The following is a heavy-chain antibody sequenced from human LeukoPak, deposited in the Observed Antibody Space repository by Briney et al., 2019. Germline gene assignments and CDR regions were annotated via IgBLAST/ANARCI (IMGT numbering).Heavy chain of an antibody. CDR2: INPNSGGT. J-gene: IGHJ4*02. Sequence: GASVKVSCKASGYTFTGYYMHWVRQAPGQGLECMGWINPNSGGTNYAQKFQGRVTMTRDTSISTAYMELSRLGSDDTAVYYCARQTGTTMVRVDYWGQGTLVTVSS. CDR1: GYTFTGYY. V-gene: IGHV1-2*02. D-gene: IGHD3-10*01. CDR3: ARQTGTTMVRVDY.